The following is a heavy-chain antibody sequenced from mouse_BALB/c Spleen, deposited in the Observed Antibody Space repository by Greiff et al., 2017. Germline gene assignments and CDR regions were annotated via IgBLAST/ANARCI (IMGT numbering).Heavy chain of an antibody. CDR2: ISDGGSYT. D-gene: IGHD1-1*01. CDR3: ARGATVVEGYAMDY. Sequence: EVQVVESGGGLVKPGGSLKLSCAASGFTFSDYYMYWVRQTPEKRLEWVATISDGGSYTYYPDSVKGRFTISRDNAKNNLYLQMSSLKSEDTAMYYCARGATVVEGYAMDYWGQGTSVTVSS. CDR1: GFTFSDYY. J-gene: IGHJ4*01. V-gene: IGHV5-4*02.